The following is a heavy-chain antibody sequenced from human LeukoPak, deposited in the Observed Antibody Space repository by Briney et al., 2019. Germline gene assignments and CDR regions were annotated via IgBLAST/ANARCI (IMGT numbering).Heavy chain of an antibody. Sequence: ASVKVSCKASGYTVTSYYMHWVRQAPGQGLEWMAKLNPSGGSSNYPQKFQGRATLTKATSTGTVYMELSSLRSEDTAVYYCASVYKHGMDVWGQGTTVIVSS. J-gene: IGHJ6*02. CDR2: LNPSGGSS. CDR3: ASVYKHGMDV. CDR1: GYTVTSYY. V-gene: IGHV1-46*01. D-gene: IGHD5-24*01.